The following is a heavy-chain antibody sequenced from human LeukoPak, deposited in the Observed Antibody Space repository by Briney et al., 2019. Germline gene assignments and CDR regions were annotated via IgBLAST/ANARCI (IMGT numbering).Heavy chain of an antibody. J-gene: IGHJ4*02. D-gene: IGHD6-13*01. Sequence: GGSLRLSCAASGFTFSGYWMHWVRQAPGKGLVWVSRINSDGSSTNYADSVKGRFTISRDNAKNTLYLQMNSLRAEDTAVYYCARRLYSSSWYYFDYWGQGTLVTVSS. CDR3: ARRLYSSSWYYFDY. V-gene: IGHV3-74*01. CDR1: GFTFSGYW. CDR2: INSDGSST.